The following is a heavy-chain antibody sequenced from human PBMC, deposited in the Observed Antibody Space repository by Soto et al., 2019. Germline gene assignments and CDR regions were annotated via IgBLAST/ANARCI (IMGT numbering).Heavy chain of an antibody. CDR2: MSGSGGTT. J-gene: IGHJ4*02. V-gene: IGHV3-23*01. D-gene: IGHD3-22*01. CDR3: AKSPNVISTSFEY. Sequence: CPGIACVSSWVTFNISALDLVSQNPGRGLEWVSAMSGSGGTTYYADSVKGRFTIPRDNSKNTLFLQMNSLRAEDAAIYYCAKSPNVISTSFEYWGQGSLVTVSS. CDR1: WVTFNISA.